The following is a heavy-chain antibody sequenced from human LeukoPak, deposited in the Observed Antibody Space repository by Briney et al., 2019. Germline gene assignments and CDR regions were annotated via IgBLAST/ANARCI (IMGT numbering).Heavy chain of an antibody. J-gene: IGHJ4*02. CDR3: AKGQYSGYDYWAY. CDR2: ISGSGGST. V-gene: IGHV3-23*01. CDR1: GFTFSSYA. D-gene: IGHD5-12*01. Sequence: GGSLRLSCAASGFTFSSYAMSWVRQAPGKGLEWVSAISGSGGSTYYADSVKARFTISRDNSKNTLYLQMNSLRAEDTAVYYCAKGQYSGYDYWAYWGQGTPVTVSS.